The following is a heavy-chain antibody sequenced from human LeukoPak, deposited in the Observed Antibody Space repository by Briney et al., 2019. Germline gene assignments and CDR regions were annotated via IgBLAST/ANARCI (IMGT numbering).Heavy chain of an antibody. D-gene: IGHD3-10*01. CDR2: IYYSGST. J-gene: IGHJ3*02. CDR1: GGSISSYY. CDR3: ARDRGFWVYDAFDI. V-gene: IGHV4-59*01. Sequence: PSETLSLTCTVSGGSISSYYWSWIRQPPGKGLEWIGYIYYSGSTNYNPSLKSRVTISVDTSKNQFSLKLSSVTAADTAVYYCARDRGFWVYDAFDIWGQGTMVTVSS.